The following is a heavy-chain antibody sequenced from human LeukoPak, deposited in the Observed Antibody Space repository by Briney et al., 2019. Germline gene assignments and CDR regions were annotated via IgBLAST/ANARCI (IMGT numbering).Heavy chain of an antibody. CDR3: AKDISGGDYYDSSGYDY. V-gene: IGHV3-30-3*01. D-gene: IGHD3-22*01. Sequence: GGSLRLSCAASGFTFSSYAMHWVRQAPGKGLEWVAVISYDGSNKYYADSVKGRFTISRDNSKNTLYLQMNSLRAEDTAVYYCAKDISGGDYYDSSGYDYWGQGTLVTVSS. J-gene: IGHJ4*02. CDR2: ISYDGSNK. CDR1: GFTFSSYA.